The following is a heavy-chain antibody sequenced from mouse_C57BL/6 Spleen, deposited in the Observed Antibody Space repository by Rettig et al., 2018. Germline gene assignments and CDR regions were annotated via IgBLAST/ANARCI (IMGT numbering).Heavy chain of an antibody. CDR1: GYTFTSYW. CDR2: INPSSGYT. Sequence: QVQLQQSGAELAKPGASVKLSCKASGYTFTSYWMHWVKQRPGQGLEWIGYINPSSGYTKYNQKFKDKAKLTADKSSSTAYMQLSSLTYEDSAVYYCASLGSFDYWGQGTTLTVSS. D-gene: IGHD4-1*01. V-gene: IGHV1-7*01. J-gene: IGHJ2*01. CDR3: ASLGSFDY.